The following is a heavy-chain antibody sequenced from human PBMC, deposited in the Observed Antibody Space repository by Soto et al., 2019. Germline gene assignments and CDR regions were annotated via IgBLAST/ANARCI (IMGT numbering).Heavy chain of an antibody. CDR3: ASGSPSGRHY. CDR2: MYFGGGT. CDR1: GFTVSHNY. Sequence: EVQLVESGGGLVQPGGSLRLSCAASGFTVSHNYMSWVRQAPGKGLEWVSVMYFGGGTYYADSVKGRFITSRHNSKNTLYLQMNSLRAEDTAGYYCASGSPSGRHYWGQGTLVTVSS. D-gene: IGHD5-12*01. J-gene: IGHJ4*02. V-gene: IGHV3-53*04.